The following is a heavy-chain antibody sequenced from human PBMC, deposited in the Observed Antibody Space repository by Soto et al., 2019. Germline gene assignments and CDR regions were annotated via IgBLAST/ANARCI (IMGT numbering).Heavy chain of an antibody. CDR3: ARENYDFWSGYHSLTDY. CDR1: GFTFSNYA. J-gene: IGHJ4*02. Sequence: GGSLRLSCAASGFTFSNYAISWVRQGPGEGLEWVSTTIGSGGSTYYTDSVKGRFTVSRDNSRNTLYMEMNSLRAEDTAVYYCARENYDFWSGYHSLTDYWGQGTLVTVSS. CDR2: TIGSGGST. V-gene: IGHV3-23*01. D-gene: IGHD3-3*01.